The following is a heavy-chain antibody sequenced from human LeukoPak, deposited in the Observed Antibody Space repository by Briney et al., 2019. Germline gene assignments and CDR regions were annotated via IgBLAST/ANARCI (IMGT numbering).Heavy chain of an antibody. CDR1: GFTFSSYS. V-gene: IGHV3-21*01. CDR3: ARDGYCSSTSCHKAQAFDY. D-gene: IGHD2-2*01. Sequence: GGSLRLSCAASGFTFSSYSMNWVRQAPGKGLEWVSSISSSSSYIYYADSVKGRFTISKDNAKNSLYLQMNSLRAEDTAVYYCARDGYCSSTSCHKAQAFDYWGQGTLVTVSS. J-gene: IGHJ4*02. CDR2: ISSSSSYI.